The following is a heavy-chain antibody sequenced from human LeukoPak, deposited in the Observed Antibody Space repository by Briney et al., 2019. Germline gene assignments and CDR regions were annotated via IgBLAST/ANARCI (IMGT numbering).Heavy chain of an antibody. D-gene: IGHD2-21*02. CDR1: GFTVSSNY. CDR3: ARVMTAITNWFDP. J-gene: IGHJ5*02. Sequence: GGSLRLSCAASGFTVSSNYVSWVRQAPGKRLEWVSSIYRDGSTYYADSVKGRFTISRDNSKNTLNLQMNNLRVEDTAVYYCARVMTAITNWFDPWGQGTLVTVSS. V-gene: IGHV3-66*01. CDR2: IYRDGST.